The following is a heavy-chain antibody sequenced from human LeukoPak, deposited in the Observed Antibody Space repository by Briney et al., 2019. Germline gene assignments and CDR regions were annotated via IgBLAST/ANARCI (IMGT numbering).Heavy chain of an antibody. Sequence: GGSLRLSCAASGFTFSKFAMSWVRQPPGKGLEWVSAISGPGATTYYADSVKGRFTISRDSSKNTLYLQMNSLRAEDTAVYYCATDITIFGVRDYWGQGTLVTVSS. CDR2: ISGPGATT. D-gene: IGHD3-3*01. CDR1: GFTFSKFA. J-gene: IGHJ4*02. V-gene: IGHV3-23*01. CDR3: ATDITIFGVRDY.